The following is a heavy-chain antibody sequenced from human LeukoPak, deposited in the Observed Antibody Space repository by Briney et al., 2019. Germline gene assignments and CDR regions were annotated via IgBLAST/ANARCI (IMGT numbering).Heavy chain of an antibody. CDR1: GGSFSGYY. CDR2: INHSGST. J-gene: IGHJ5*02. Sequence: PSETLSLTCAVYGGSFSGYYWSWIRQPPGKGLEWIGKINHSGSTNYNPSLKSRVTISVDTSKNQFSLKLSSVTAADTAVYYCARGLGLRYFDWLPRNWFDPWGQGTLVTVSS. D-gene: IGHD3-9*01. V-gene: IGHV4-34*01. CDR3: ARGLGLRYFDWLPRNWFDP.